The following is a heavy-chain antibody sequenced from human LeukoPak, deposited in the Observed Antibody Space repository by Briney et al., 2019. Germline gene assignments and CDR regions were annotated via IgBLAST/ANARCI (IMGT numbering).Heavy chain of an antibody. V-gene: IGHV4-4*07. D-gene: IGHD4-23*01. Sequence: SETLSLTCTVSGYSISRGYYWSWIRQPAGKGLEWIGRIYTSGSTNYNPSLKSRVTMSVDTSKNQFSLKLSSVTAADTAVYYCAREHGGPGAFDIWGQGTMVTVSS. CDR2: IYTSGST. CDR3: AREHGGPGAFDI. CDR1: GYSISRGYY. J-gene: IGHJ3*02.